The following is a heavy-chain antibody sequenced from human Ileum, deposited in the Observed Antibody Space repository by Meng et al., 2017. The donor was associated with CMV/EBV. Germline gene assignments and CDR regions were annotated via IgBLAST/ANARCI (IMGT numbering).Heavy chain of an antibody. CDR3: ASHCSSATCSTGVPSP. D-gene: IGHD2-2*02. CDR1: GFTFSSYE. J-gene: IGHJ5*02. CDR2: ISSSSSTI. Sequence: GESLKISCGASGFTFSSYEMNWVRQAPGKGLEWVSYISSSSSTIYYADSVKGRFTISRDNARNSLYLQMNSLRAEDTAVYYCASHCSSATCSTGVPSPWGQGTLVTVSS. V-gene: IGHV3-48*03.